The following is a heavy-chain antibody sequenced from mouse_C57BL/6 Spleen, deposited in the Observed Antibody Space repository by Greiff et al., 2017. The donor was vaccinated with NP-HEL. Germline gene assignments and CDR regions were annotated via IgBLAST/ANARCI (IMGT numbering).Heavy chain of an antibody. CDR2: IHPNSGST. Sequence: QVHVKQPGAELVKPGASVKLSCKASGYTFTSYWMHWVKQRPGQGLEWIGMIHPNSGSTNYNEKFKSKATLTVDKSSSTAYMQRSSLTSEDSAVYYCARSTGTDYWGQGTTLTVSS. J-gene: IGHJ2*01. CDR1: GYTFTSYW. D-gene: IGHD4-1*02. CDR3: ARSTGTDY. V-gene: IGHV1-64*01.